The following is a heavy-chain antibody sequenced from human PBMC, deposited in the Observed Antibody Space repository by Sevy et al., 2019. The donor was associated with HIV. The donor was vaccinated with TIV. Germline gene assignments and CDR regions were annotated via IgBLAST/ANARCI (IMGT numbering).Heavy chain of an antibody. D-gene: IGHD4-17*01. J-gene: IGHJ3*02. V-gene: IGHV3-30*14. Sequence: GGSLRLSCAASGFAFSSYTVHWVRQAPDKGLEWVALISYDESIEYYADSVRGRFTISRDTSESTLYLQMSSLRAEDTAVYYGAREGNYGDSGDAFDIWGQGTLVTVSS. CDR2: ISYDESIE. CDR1: GFAFSSYT. CDR3: AREGNYGDSGDAFDI.